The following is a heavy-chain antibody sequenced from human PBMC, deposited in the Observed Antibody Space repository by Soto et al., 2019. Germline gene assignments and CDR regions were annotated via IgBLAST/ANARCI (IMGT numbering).Heavy chain of an antibody. Sequence: SETMSLTCAVSGGTISSGGYSWSWIRQPPGKGLEWIGYIYHSGSTYYNPSLKSRVTISVDRSQHQFSLKLSSVTAADTAVYYCARGESGYYGSGSYPSFDYWGQGTLVTVSS. CDR2: IYHSGST. V-gene: IGHV4-30-2*01. D-gene: IGHD3-10*01. CDR1: GGTISSGGYS. J-gene: IGHJ4*02. CDR3: ARGESGYYGSGSYPSFDY.